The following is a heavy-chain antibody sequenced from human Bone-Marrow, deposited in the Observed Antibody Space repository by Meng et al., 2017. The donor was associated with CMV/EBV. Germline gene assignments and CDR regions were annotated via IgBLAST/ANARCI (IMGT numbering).Heavy chain of an antibody. J-gene: IGHJ4*02. Sequence: ACKASGYNFTGYYIHGGRQAPGQGLEWMGWINPNSGDTNYAQNFQGRVAMTRDTSISTAYMELSGLRSDDTAVYYCARDLTTAWPNYWGQGTLVTVSS. V-gene: IGHV1-2*02. CDR1: GYNFTGYY. D-gene: IGHD2-21*02. CDR2: INPNSGDT. CDR3: ARDLTTAWPNY.